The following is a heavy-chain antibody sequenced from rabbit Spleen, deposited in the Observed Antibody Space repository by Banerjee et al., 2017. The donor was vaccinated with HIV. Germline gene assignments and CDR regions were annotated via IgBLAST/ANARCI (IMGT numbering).Heavy chain of an antibody. CDR3: TRDGAGGSYFAL. J-gene: IGHJ4*01. V-gene: IGHV1S40*01. D-gene: IGHD8-1*01. Sequence: QSLEESGGDLVKPGASLTLTCIASGVSFSDDSYMCWVRQAPGKGLEWIACIDAGSSGFTYFASWAKGRFTISRENAQNTVFLQMTSLTAADTATYFCTRDGAGGSYFALWGPGTLVTVS. CDR1: GVSFSDDSY. CDR2: IDAGSSGFT.